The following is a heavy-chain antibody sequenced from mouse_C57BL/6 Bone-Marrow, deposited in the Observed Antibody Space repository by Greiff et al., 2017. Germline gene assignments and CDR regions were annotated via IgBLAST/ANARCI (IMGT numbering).Heavy chain of an antibody. CDR1: GYTFTDHT. CDR2: IYPRDGST. CDR3: ARGGMVTVPYYAIDY. J-gene: IGHJ4*01. Sequence: QVQLQQSDAELVKPGASVKLSCKVSGYTFTDHTIHWLKQRPEQGLEWIGYIYPRDGSTKYNEKFKGKATLTADKSSSTAYMQLNSLTSEASAVYICARGGMVTVPYYAIDYRGQGTSDTVSS. D-gene: IGHD2-2*01. V-gene: IGHV1-78*01.